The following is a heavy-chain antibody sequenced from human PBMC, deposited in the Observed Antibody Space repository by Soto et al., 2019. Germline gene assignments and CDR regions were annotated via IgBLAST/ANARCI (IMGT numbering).Heavy chain of an antibody. V-gene: IGHV1-18*01. Sequence: ASVKVSCKASGYTFTSYGISWVRQAPGQGLEWMGWISAYNGNTNYAQKLQGRVTMTTDTSTSTAYMELSSLRSEDTAVYYCASILRFLEAYYMDVWGKGTTVTVSS. J-gene: IGHJ6*03. CDR1: GYTFTSYG. CDR2: ISAYNGNT. D-gene: IGHD3-3*01. CDR3: ASILRFLEAYYMDV.